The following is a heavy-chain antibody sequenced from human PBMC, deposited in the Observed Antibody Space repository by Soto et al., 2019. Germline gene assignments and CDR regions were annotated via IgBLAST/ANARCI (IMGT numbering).Heavy chain of an antibody. Sequence: TTGKGLEWVSAIGTAGDTYYPGSVKGRFTISRENAKNSLYLQMNSLRAEDTAVYYCARGFLLQAEDGIRDYVPVSAFLLNRSSDL. CDR2: IGTAGDT. J-gene: IGHJ2*01. D-gene: IGHD3-16*01. CDR3: ARGFLLQAEDGIRDYVPVSAFLLNRSSDL. V-gene: IGHV3-13*01.